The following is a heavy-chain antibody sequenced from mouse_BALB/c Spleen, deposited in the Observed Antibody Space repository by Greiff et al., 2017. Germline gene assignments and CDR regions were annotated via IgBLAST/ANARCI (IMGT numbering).Heavy chain of an antibody. CDR2: INPYNGAT. CDR1: GYSFTGYY. CDR3: ARNYGYLDY. J-gene: IGHJ2*01. D-gene: IGHD1-1*01. V-gene: IGHV1-31*01. Sequence: VQLQQSGPELVKPGASVKISCKASGYSFTGYYMHWVKQSHVKSLEWIGRINPYNGATSYNQNFKDKASLTVDKSSSTAYMELHSLTSEDSAVYYCARNYGYLDYWGQGTTLTVSS.